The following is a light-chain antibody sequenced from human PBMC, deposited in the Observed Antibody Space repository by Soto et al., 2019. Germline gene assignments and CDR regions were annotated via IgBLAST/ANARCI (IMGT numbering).Light chain of an antibody. J-gene: IGKJ4*01. Sequence: IQMTKSPSTLPASVGDRVTITCRASQSISSWLAWYQQKPGKAPKLLIYDAYSLESGVPSRFSGRRSGTEFTLTIAGLQPEDFATYYCQQYESYSPLTFGGGTKVDIK. CDR3: QQYESYSPLT. CDR2: DAY. CDR1: QSISSW. V-gene: IGKV1-5*01.